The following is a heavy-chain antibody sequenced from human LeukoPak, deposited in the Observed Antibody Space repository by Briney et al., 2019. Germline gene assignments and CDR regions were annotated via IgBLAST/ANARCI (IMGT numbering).Heavy chain of an antibody. CDR3: XXXXYYDSSGYSLYYFDY. Sequence: GGSLRLSCAASGFTFSSYSMNWVRQAPGKGLEWVSSISSSSSYIYYADSVKGRSTISRDNAKNSLYLQMNSLRAEDTAVYYXXXXXYYDSSGYSLYYFDYWGQGTLVTVSS. CDR1: GFTFSSYS. CDR2: ISSSSSYI. D-gene: IGHD3-22*01. V-gene: IGHV3-21*01. J-gene: IGHJ4*02.